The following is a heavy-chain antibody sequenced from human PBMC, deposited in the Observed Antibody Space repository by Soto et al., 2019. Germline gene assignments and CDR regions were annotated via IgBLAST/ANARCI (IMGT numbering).Heavy chain of an antibody. CDR2: FDPEDGET. J-gene: IGHJ6*02. Sequence: ASVKVSCKVSGYTLTELSMHWVRQAPGKGLEWMGGFDPEDGETIYAQKFQGRVTMTEDTSTDTAYMELSSLRSEDTAVYYCATWANYYDSSDYGMDVWGQGTTVTVSS. CDR3: ATWANYYDSSDYGMDV. D-gene: IGHD3-22*01. CDR1: GYTLTELS. V-gene: IGHV1-24*01.